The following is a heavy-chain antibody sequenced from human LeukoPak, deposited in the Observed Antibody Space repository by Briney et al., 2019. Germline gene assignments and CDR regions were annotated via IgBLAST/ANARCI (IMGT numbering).Heavy chain of an antibody. CDR1: GFTFSNYG. J-gene: IGHJ4*02. CDR2: ISGSGGST. Sequence: GGSLRLSCAASGFTFSNYGMNWVRQAPGKGLEWVSSISGSGGSTYYADSVKGRFTISRDNSKNTLYLQMNSLRAEDTAVYYCAKLWRWLQPFDYWGQGTLVTVSS. CDR3: AKLWRWLQPFDY. D-gene: IGHD5-24*01. V-gene: IGHV3-23*01.